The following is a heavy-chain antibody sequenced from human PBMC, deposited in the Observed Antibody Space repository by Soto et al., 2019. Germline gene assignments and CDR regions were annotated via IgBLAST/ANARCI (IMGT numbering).Heavy chain of an antibody. V-gene: IGHV5-10-1*04. CDR1: GDRFTSYW. CDR2: IDPSDSYI. J-gene: IGHJ6*02. CDR3: ARLDQLHTSLGLDA. D-gene: IGHD2-2*01. Sequence: GESLKISCNASGDRFTSYWISWVRQMPGKGLEWMGRIDPSDSYIDYSPSFQGQVTIAVDKSTTTAYLQWSSVKASDTAIYYWARLDQLHTSLGLDAWGEGNKVPVS.